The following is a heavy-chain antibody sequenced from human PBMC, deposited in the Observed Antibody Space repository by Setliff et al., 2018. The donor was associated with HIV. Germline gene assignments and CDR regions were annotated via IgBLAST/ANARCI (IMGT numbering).Heavy chain of an antibody. Sequence: SETLSLTCSVSGDSIGAYHWSWIRQPPGRGLEWIGYIHSSGTTHYNPSLSSRVTISFDASKRYFSLKLTSVTAADTAMYYCATYSAGEGGRGHWGQGTLVTVSS. V-gene: IGHV4-59*01. CDR2: IHSSGTT. J-gene: IGHJ4*02. CDR1: GDSIGAYH. CDR3: ATYSAGEGGRGH. D-gene: IGHD2-15*01.